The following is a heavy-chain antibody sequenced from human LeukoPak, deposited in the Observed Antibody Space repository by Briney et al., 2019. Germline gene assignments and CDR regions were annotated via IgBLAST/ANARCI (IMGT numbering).Heavy chain of an antibody. D-gene: IGHD1-26*01. CDR1: GFTFSDYY. CDR2: ISSSSSYI. Sequence: GGSPRLSCAASGFTFSDYYMSWIRQAPGKGLEWVSSISSSSSYIYYADSVKGRFTISRDNAKNSLYLQMNSLRAEDTAVYYCANSLVGSGSFADAFDIWGQGTMVTVSS. CDR3: ANSLVGSGSFADAFDI. V-gene: IGHV3-11*06. J-gene: IGHJ3*02.